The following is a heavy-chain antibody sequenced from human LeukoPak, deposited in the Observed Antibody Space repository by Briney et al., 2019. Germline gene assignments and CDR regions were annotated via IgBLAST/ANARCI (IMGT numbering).Heavy chain of an antibody. Sequence: PGGSLRLSCAASGFTVSSNFMSWVRQAPGKGLEWVSVIYTGGGTYYADSVKGRFTISRDNSKNTLYLQMNSLRAEDTAVYYCARQPRNAGGYYYYYFDYWGQGTLSPSPQ. CDR3: ARQPRNAGGYYYYYFDY. V-gene: IGHV3-66*04. CDR1: GFTVSSNF. CDR2: IYTGGGT. J-gene: IGHJ4*02. D-gene: IGHD3-22*01.